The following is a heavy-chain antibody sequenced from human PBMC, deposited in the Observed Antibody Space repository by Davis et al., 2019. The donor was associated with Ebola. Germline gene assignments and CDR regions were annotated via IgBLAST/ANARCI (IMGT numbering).Heavy chain of an antibody. CDR1: GYTFTSYS. V-gene: IGHV1-2*02. CDR2: INPTSGGT. D-gene: IGHD2-15*01. CDR3: ARGGYCSGGSCYFFDY. J-gene: IGHJ4*02. Sequence: ASVKVSCKAVGYTFTSYSISWVRQAPGQGLEWMGWINPTSGGTNYAQKFQGRVTMTRDTSISTAYMELSRLRSDDTAVYYCARGGYCSGGSCYFFDYWGQGTLVTVSS.